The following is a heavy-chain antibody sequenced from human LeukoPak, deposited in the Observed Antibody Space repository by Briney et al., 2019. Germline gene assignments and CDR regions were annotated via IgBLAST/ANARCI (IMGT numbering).Heavy chain of an antibody. D-gene: IGHD4-17*01. CDR3: VKVYPTLTTSSVLGS. CDR2: ISYNGDNQ. J-gene: IGHJ4*03. Sequence: GGSLRLSCAASGFIFSNYAIHWVRQAPGKGLEWVTAISYNGDNQHYADPVEGRFTISRDNSKNTVYLQIDALRTEDSAVYYCVKVYPTLTTSSVLGSWGQGTLVTVSS. V-gene: IGHV3-30*18. CDR1: GFIFSNYA.